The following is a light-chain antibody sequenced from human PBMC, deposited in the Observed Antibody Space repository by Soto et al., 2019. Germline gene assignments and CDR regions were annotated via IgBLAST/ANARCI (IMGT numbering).Light chain of an antibody. CDR3: SSYTSNTLV. J-gene: IGLJ2*01. CDR1: SSDVGGDNY. Sequence: QSALTQPASVSGSPGQSITISCTATSSDVGGDNYVSWYQQHPGKAPKLMIYDVSNRPSGVSNRFSGSKSGNTASLTISGLQAEDEAEYYCSSYTSNTLVFGGGTKLTVL. CDR2: DVS. V-gene: IGLV2-14*01.